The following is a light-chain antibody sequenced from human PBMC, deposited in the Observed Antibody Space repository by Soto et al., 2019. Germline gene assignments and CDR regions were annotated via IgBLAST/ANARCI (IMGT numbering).Light chain of an antibody. CDR2: GAS. V-gene: IGKV3-20*01. J-gene: IGKJ1*01. CDR3: QQHVGVPRT. CDR1: QTVHNNY. Sequence: DIVLTQSPGTLSLSAGERAILSWRASQTVHNNYLAWYQQKTGQAPRLLIYGASTRATGIPDRFSGSGSGTDFTLTISRLETEDFAVYFCQQHVGVPRTFGQGTKVDIK.